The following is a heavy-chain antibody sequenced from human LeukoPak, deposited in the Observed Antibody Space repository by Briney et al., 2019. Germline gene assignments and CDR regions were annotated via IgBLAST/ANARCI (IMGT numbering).Heavy chain of an antibody. Sequence: SETQSLTCTVSGGSMSSYYWSWIRQPPGKGLEWIGYIYYSGSTNYNPSLKSRVTISVDTSKNQFSLKLSSVTAADTAVYYCARRDYGGNSDYWGQGTLVTVSS. D-gene: IGHD4-23*01. J-gene: IGHJ4*02. CDR1: GGSMSSYY. CDR2: IYYSGST. CDR3: ARRDYGGNSDY. V-gene: IGHV4-59*01.